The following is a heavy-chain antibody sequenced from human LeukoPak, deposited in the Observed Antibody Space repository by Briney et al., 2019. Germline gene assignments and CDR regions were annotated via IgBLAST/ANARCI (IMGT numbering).Heavy chain of an antibody. D-gene: IGHD6-13*01. V-gene: IGHV3-30*18. J-gene: IGHJ6*04. CDR2: ISYEGSNK. CDR1: GFTFSSYG. CDR3: AKGYVAAGTRPRGLGYGMDV. Sequence: GGSLRLSCAATGFTFSSYGMHWVRQAPGKGMGWVAVISYEGSNKYYADSVKGRFTISRDNSKNTLYLQMNSLRAEDTAVYYCAKGYVAAGTRPRGLGYGMDVWGKGTTVAVSS.